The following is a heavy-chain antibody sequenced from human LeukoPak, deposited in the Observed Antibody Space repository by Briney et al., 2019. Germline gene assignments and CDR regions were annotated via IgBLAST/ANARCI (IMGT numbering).Heavy chain of an antibody. J-gene: IGHJ4*02. CDR2: ISYSGTA. CDR3: ARGVPYYNFDRSKRVPWGFDY. Sequence: SETLSLTCTVSGGSISIYYWSWIRQPPGKGLEWIGYISYSGTADYSPSLKSRVTISVDMSKNQFSLKLSSMTVADTAVYYCARGVPYYNFDRSKRVPWGFDYWGQGTLVTVSS. CDR1: GGSISIYY. D-gene: IGHD3-9*01. V-gene: IGHV4-59*01.